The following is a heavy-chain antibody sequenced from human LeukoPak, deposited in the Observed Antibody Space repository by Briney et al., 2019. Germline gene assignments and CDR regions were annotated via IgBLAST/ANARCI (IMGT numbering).Heavy chain of an antibody. CDR1: GFTFSNYG. V-gene: IGHV3-30*18. CDR3: AKDSQKAAAAYYFDY. CDR2: ISSDGRDK. J-gene: IGHJ4*02. Sequence: GGSLRLSCAASGFTFSNYGMHWVRQAPGQGLEWVAVISSDGRDKKYAESVKGRFTISRDNSKNTLYLQVNSLGAEDTAVFYCAKDSQKAAAAYYFDYWGQGTPVTVSS. D-gene: IGHD6-13*01.